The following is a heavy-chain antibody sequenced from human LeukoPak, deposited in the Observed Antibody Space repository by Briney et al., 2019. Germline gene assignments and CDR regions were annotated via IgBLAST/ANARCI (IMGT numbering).Heavy chain of an antibody. CDR3: ARLSLFYGYGSGSSDY. J-gene: IGHJ4*02. CDR1: GGSISSYY. D-gene: IGHD3-10*01. V-gene: IGHV4-59*04. CDR2: IYYSGST. Sequence: SETLSLTCNVSGGSISSYYWSWIRQPPGKGLEWIGNIYYSGSTYYNPSLKSRVTISVDTSKNQFSLKLSSVTAADTAVYYCARLSLFYGYGSGSSDYWGQGTLVTVSS.